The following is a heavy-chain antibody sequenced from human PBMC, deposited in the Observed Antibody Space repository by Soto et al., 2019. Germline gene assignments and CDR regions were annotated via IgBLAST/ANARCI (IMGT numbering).Heavy chain of an antibody. CDR2: IKSKTDGGTT. CDR3: TTAELRYFDWLPYYFDY. J-gene: IGHJ4*02. Sequence: GGSLRLSCAASGFTFSSYGMHWVRQAPGKGLEWVGRIKSKTDGGTTDYAAPVKGRFTISRDDSKNTLYLQMNSLKTEDTAVYYCTTAELRYFDWLPYYFDYWGQGTLVTVSS. V-gene: IGHV3-15*01. CDR1: GFTFSSYG. D-gene: IGHD3-9*01.